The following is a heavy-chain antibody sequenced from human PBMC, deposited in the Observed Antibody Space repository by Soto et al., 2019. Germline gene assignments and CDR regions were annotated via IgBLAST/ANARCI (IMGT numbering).Heavy chain of an antibody. V-gene: IGHV4-30-4*01. D-gene: IGHD5-12*01. CDR2: IYYSGST. J-gene: IGHJ6*02. CDR1: GGSVSSGDYY. CDR3: ARSRVYSGYDVYYYGMDV. Sequence: SETLSLTCTVSGGSVSSGDYYWSWIRQPPGKGLEWIGYIYYSGSTYYNPSLKSRVTISVDTSKNQFSLKLSSVTAADTAVYYCARSRVYSGYDVYYYGMDVWGQGTTVTVS.